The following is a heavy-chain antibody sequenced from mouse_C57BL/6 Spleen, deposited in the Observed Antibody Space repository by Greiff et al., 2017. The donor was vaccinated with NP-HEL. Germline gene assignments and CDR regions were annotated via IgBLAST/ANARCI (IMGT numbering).Heavy chain of an antibody. D-gene: IGHD3-2*02. CDR2: IDPSDSYT. V-gene: IGHV1-69*01. Sequence: QVQLQQPGAELVMPGASVKLSCKASGYTFTSYWMHWVKQRPGHGLEWIGEIDPSDSYTNYNQKFKGKSTLTVDKSSSTAYMQLSSLTSEDSAVYYCARRDSSGYWFAYWGQGTLVTVSA. J-gene: IGHJ3*01. CDR3: ARRDSSGYWFAY. CDR1: GYTFTSYW.